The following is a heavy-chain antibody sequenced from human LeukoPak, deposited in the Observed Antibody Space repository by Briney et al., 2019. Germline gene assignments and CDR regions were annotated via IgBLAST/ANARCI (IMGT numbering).Heavy chain of an antibody. CDR2: ISSTGRTI. D-gene: IGHD1-26*01. CDR3: ARGGVVGPTAY. CDR1: GFTFSSYE. J-gene: IGHJ4*02. Sequence: PGGSLRLSSAVSGFTFSSYEMNWVRQAPGKGLEWVSFISSTGRTIYYADSVKGRFTISRDNAKNSLYLQMNSLRAEDTAVYYCARGGVVGPTAYWGQGTLVSVSS. V-gene: IGHV3-48*03.